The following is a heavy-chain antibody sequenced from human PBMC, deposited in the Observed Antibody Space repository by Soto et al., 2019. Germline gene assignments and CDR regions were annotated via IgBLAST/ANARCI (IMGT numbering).Heavy chain of an antibody. CDR3: ASELRYFDPALAYFSYFDY. J-gene: IGHJ4*02. CDR2: IYYSGST. D-gene: IGHD3-9*01. V-gene: IGHV4-31*03. CDR1: GGSISSGGYY. Sequence: PSETLSLTCTVSGGSISSGGYYWSWIRQHPGKGLEWIGYIYYSGSTYYNPSLKSRVTISVDTSKNQFSLKLSSVTAADTAVYYCASELRYFDPALAYFSYFDYWGQGTLVTVSS.